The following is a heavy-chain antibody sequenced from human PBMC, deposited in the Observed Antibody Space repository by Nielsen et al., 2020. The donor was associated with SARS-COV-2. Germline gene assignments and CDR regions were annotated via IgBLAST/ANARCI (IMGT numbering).Heavy chain of an antibody. D-gene: IGHD3-10*01. CDR1: GFTFSSYE. CDR2: ISSSSSYI. V-gene: IGHV3-21*05. Sequence: GESLKISCAASGFTFSSYEMNWVRQAPGKGLEWVSYISSSSSYIYYADSVKGRFTISRDNAKNSLYLQMNSLRAEDTAVYYCVRRYYYGSGRKYYYYYGMDVWGQGTTVTVSS. J-gene: IGHJ6*02. CDR3: VRRYYYGSGRKYYYYYGMDV.